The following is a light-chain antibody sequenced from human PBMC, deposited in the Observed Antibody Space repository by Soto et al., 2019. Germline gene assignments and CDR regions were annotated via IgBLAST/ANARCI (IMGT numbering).Light chain of an antibody. V-gene: IGLV2-23*02. CDR3: CSYAGSTSYV. Sequence: QSALTQPASVSGSPGQSITISCTGTSSDVGSYNLVSWYQQHPGKAPTLMIYEVSKRPSGVSNRFSGSKSGNTASLTISGLQAEDEADYYCCSYAGSTSYVFGTGTKVTVL. CDR1: SSDVGSYNL. J-gene: IGLJ1*01. CDR2: EVS.